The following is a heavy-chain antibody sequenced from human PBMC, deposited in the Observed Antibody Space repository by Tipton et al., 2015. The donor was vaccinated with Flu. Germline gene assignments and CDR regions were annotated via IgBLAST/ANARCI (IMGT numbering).Heavy chain of an antibody. D-gene: IGHD3-10*01. CDR1: GFTFSDYY. J-gene: IGHJ4*02. V-gene: IGHV3-72*01. CDR3: VRRIYGWDNH. CDR2: IRNKVHSYTT. Sequence: SLRLSCAASGFTFSDYYMDWVRQAPGKGLEWVGRIRNKVHSYTTEYAASVQGRFTISRDNPVSAVYLQMNSLRVDDTAMYYCVRRIYGWDNHSGQGILVTVSS.